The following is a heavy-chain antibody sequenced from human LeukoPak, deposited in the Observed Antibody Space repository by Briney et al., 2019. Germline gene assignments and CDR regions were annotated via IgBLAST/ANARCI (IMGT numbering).Heavy chain of an antibody. V-gene: IGHV1-2*02. CDR3: AVLGYSSGWYYFDY. J-gene: IGHJ4*02. CDR2: INPNSGGT. CDR1: GYTFTGYY. Sequence: ASVKVSCEASGYTFTGYYMHWVRQAPGQGLEWMGWINPNSGGTNYAQKFQGRVTMTRDTSISTAYMELSRLRSDDTAVYYCAVLGYSSGWYYFDYWGQGTLVTVSS. D-gene: IGHD6-19*01.